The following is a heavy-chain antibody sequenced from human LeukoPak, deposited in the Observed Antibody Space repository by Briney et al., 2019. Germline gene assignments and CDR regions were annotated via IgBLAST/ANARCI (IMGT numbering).Heavy chain of an antibody. D-gene: IGHD3-9*01. CDR1: GFTFSDYY. Sequence: GGSLRLSCAASGFTFSDYYMSWIRQAPGKRLEWVSYISSSSSYTNYADSVKGRFTISRDNAKNSLYLQMNSLRAEDTAVYYCARGGYYDILTGLNWFDPWGQGTLVTVSS. V-gene: IGHV3-11*06. CDR2: ISSSSSYT. J-gene: IGHJ5*02. CDR3: ARGGYYDILTGLNWFDP.